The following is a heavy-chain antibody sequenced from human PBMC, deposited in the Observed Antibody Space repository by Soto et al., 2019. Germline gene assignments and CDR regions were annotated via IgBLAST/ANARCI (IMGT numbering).Heavy chain of an antibody. Sequence: SETLSLTCTVSGGSISSSGYYSGWFRQPPGKGLEWIGSIYYSGSTYYNPSLKSRVTISVDTSKTQFSLKLTSVTAADTAVYYCARSSTDCSGGSCYWGGWFDPWGQGTLVTVSS. CDR2: IYYSGST. CDR3: ARSSTDCSGGSCYWGGWFDP. J-gene: IGHJ5*02. D-gene: IGHD2-15*01. V-gene: IGHV4-39*01. CDR1: GGSISSSGYY.